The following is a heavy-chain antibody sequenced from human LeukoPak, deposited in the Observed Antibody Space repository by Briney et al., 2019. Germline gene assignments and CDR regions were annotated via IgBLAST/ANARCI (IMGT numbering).Heavy chain of an antibody. V-gene: IGHV4-34*01. D-gene: IGHD6-13*01. Sequence: PSETLSLTCAVYGGSFSGYYWSWIRQPPGKGLEWIGEINHSGSTNYNPSLKSRVTISVDTSKNQFSLKLSSVTAADTAVYYCGRGLAAAGTRWFDPWGQGTLVTVSS. CDR1: GGSFSGYY. CDR2: INHSGST. J-gene: IGHJ5*02. CDR3: GRGLAAAGTRWFDP.